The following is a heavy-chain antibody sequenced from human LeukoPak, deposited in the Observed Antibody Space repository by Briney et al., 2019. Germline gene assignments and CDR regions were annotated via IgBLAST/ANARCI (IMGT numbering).Heavy chain of an antibody. CDR1: GGSISSSSYY. CDR3: ARDSGGGDRNFDY. J-gene: IGHJ4*02. D-gene: IGHD2-21*02. V-gene: IGHV4-39*07. Sequence: SETLSLTCTVSGGSISSSSYYWGWIRHPPGKGLEWIGSIYYSGSTYYNPSLKSRVTISVDTSKNQFSLKLSSVTAADTAVYYCARDSGGGDRNFDYWGQGTLVTVSS. CDR2: IYYSGST.